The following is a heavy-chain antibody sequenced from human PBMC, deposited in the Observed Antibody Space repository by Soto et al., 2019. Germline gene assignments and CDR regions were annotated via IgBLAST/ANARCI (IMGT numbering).Heavy chain of an antibody. CDR1: GGSISSGGYY. V-gene: IGHV4-31*03. D-gene: IGHD6-19*01. Sequence: SETLSLTCTVSGGSISSGGYYWSWIRQHPGKGLEWIGYIYYSGSTYYNPSLKSRVTISVDTSKNQFSLKLSSVTAADTAVYYCARDRVAVAGTRAFDIWGQGTMVTVSS. CDR3: ARDRVAVAGTRAFDI. J-gene: IGHJ3*02. CDR2: IYYSGST.